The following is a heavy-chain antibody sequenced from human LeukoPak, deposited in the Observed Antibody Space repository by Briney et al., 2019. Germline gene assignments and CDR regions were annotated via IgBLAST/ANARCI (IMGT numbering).Heavy chain of an antibody. CDR3: ARGLNVSTRAPQIRYYYYGMDV. Sequence: SETLSLTCAVYGGSFSGYYWICIRQPPGKGRECIGEIYQSESTNYNTSLKSRVTISVDPSKKQVDLTMSSVTVEETAVYYCARGLNVSTRAPQIRYYYYGMDVWGQGTTVTVSS. CDR1: GGSFSGYY. D-gene: IGHD1-14*01. J-gene: IGHJ6*02. V-gene: IGHV4-34*01. CDR2: IYQSEST.